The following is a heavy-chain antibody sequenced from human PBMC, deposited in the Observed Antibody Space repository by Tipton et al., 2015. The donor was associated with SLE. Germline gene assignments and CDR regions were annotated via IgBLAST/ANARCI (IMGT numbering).Heavy chain of an antibody. CDR3: AKDKGGVTYIFDY. J-gene: IGHJ4*02. D-gene: IGHD3-10*01. Sequence: LSLTCAASGFTFSSFGMHWVRQSPGKGLEWVAFIRYDGNNKYYADSVRGRVTISRDNSKNTLYLQMNSLRAEDTAVYYCAKDKGGVTYIFDYWGQGTLVTVSS. V-gene: IGHV3-30*02. CDR2: IRYDGNNK. CDR1: GFTFSSFG.